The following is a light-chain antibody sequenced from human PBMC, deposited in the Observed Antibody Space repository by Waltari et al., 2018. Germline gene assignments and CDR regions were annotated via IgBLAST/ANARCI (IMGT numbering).Light chain of an antibody. V-gene: IGKV2-30*02. CDR3: MQGTHCPYT. J-gene: IGKJ2*01. Sequence: DVVMTQSPLSLPVTLGQPASISCKSSQSLVHRDGNTHLPWFHQRPGHSPRRLIYRISIRDSGVPDGCSGSGSGTDCTLKISRVEAEDGGVYYCMQGTHCPYTFGPGTRLDIK. CDR2: RIS. CDR1: QSLVHRDGNTH.